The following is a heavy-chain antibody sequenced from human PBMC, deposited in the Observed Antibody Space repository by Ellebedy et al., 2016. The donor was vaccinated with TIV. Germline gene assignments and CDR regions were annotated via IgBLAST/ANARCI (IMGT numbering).Heavy chain of an antibody. D-gene: IGHD3/OR15-3a*01. CDR2: VNANSGNT. CDR1: GYTFTDYN. V-gene: IGHV1-8*01. CDR3: ARGSRWTGYDY. Sequence: AASVKVSCKASGYTFTDYNIIWVRQATGQGLEWMGWVNANSGNTGDEQKFRGRVTMTRDISISTAYMELSSLRSEDTAVYYCARGSRWTGYDYWGQGTLVTVSS. J-gene: IGHJ4*02.